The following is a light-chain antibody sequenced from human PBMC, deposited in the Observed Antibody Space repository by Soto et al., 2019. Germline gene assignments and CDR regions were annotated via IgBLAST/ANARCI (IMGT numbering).Light chain of an antibody. J-gene: IGLJ1*01. Sequence: QSALTQPASVSGSPGQSITISCTGTSSDVGAYNYVSWYQQHPGKAPKLMIYEVSNRSSGVSNRFSGSKSGNTASLTISGLQAEDEADYYCSSYRSSNTYVFGTGTKLTVL. CDR2: EVS. CDR1: SSDVGAYNY. CDR3: SSYRSSNTYV. V-gene: IGLV2-14*01.